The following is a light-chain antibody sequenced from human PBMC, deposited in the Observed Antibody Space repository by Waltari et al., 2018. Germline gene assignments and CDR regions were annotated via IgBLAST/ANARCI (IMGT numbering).Light chain of an antibody. V-gene: IGKV3-11*01. CDR2: DAS. J-gene: IGKJ3*01. Sequence: EIVLTQSPATLSLSPGERATLSCRASESVSRNLAWYQQKPCQAPRLLLYDASTRATDIPARFSASGSGTDFTLTISSLEPEDFAVYYCHQRSSWPLTFGPGTKVDFK. CDR1: ESVSRN. CDR3: HQRSSWPLT.